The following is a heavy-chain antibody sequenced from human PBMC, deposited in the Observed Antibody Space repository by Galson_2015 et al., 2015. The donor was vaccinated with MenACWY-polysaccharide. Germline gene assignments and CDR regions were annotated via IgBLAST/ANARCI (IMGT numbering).Heavy chain of an antibody. CDR2: ISWNSGSK. V-gene: IGHV3-9*01. Sequence: SLRLSCAASGFTFDDYAMHWVRQGPGKGLEWVSGISWNSGSKGYADSVRGRFTISRDTAKNSLYLQMNSLRAEDTALYYCAKGFYYDTSRSTFDVWGQGTMVPVSS. CDR3: AKGFYYDTSRSTFDV. CDR1: GFTFDDYA. D-gene: IGHD3-22*01. J-gene: IGHJ3*01.